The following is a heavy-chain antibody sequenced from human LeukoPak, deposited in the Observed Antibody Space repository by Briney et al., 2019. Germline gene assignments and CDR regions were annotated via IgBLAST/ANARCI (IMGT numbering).Heavy chain of an antibody. V-gene: IGHV3-74*01. J-gene: IGHJ4*02. CDR1: GFTFSSTW. Sequence: GGSLRLSCAASGFTFSSTWMHWFRQAPGKGLVWVSRINSDGSSTSYADSVKGRFTISRDNAKNTLYLQMNSLRAEDTAVYYCARDRAYSGSHDYWGQGTLVTVSS. CDR3: ARDRAYSGSHDY. CDR2: INSDGSST. D-gene: IGHD1-26*01.